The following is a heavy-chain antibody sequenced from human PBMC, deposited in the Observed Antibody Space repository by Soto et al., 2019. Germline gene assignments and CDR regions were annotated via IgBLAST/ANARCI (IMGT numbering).Heavy chain of an antibody. CDR1: GYTFTSYG. CDR3: ASETRIGYCSSTSCAEYFQH. CDR2: ISAYNGNT. D-gene: IGHD2-2*01. J-gene: IGHJ1*01. V-gene: IGHV1-18*01. Sequence: ASVKVSCKASGYTFTSYGISWVRQAPGQGLEWMGWISAYNGNTNYAQKLQGRVTMPTDTSTSTAYMELRSLRSADTAVYYCASETRIGYCSSTSCAEYFQHWGQGTLVTVSS.